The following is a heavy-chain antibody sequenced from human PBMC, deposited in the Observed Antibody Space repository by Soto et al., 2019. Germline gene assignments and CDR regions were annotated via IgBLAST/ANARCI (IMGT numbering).Heavy chain of an antibody. J-gene: IGHJ6*04. CDR2: INHSGST. CDR3: ARTGSINYDFWSGPAYGMDV. D-gene: IGHD3-3*01. V-gene: IGHV4-34*01. CDR1: GGSFSGYY. Sequence: SETLSLTCAVYGGSFSGYYWSWIRQPPGKGLEWIGEINHSGSTNYNPSLKSRVTISVDTSKNQFSLKLSSVTAADTAVYYCARTGSINYDFWSGPAYGMDVWGKGTTVTVSS.